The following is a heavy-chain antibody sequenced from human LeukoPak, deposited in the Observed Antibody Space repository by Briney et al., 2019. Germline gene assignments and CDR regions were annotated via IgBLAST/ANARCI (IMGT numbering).Heavy chain of an antibody. CDR2: IIPMLGRS. D-gene: IGHD5-18*01. V-gene: IGHV1-69*05. Sequence: EASVKVSCKASGGSFSSYGSSWVRQAPGQGLEWMGGIIPMLGRSNYAQKFQGRLTISTDESTSTAYMEMSSLRSEDTAVYYCAREDHTANNWFDPWGQGTLVTVSS. CDR3: AREDHTANNWFDP. CDR1: GGSFSSYG. J-gene: IGHJ5*02.